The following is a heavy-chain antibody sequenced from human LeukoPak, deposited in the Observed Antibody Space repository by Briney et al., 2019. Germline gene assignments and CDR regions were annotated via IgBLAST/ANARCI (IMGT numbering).Heavy chain of an antibody. CDR2: IYYSGST. Sequence: SETLSLTCTVSGGSISSYYWSWIRQPPGKGLEWIGYIYYSGSTNYNPSLKSRVTISVDTSKNQFSLKLSSVTAADTAVYYCARLRNLDYWGQGTLVTVSS. CDR3: ARLRNLDY. CDR1: GGSISSYY. V-gene: IGHV4-59*12. J-gene: IGHJ4*02. D-gene: IGHD4-17*01.